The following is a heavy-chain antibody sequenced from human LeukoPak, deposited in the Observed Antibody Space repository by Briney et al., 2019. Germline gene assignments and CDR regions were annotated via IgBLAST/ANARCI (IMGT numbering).Heavy chain of an antibody. CDR1: GGSISSYY. V-gene: IGHV4-59*08. J-gene: IGHJ4*02. D-gene: IGHD3-10*01. CDR2: IYYSGST. Sequence: SETLSLTCTVSGGSISSYYWSWIRQPPAKGLEGIGYIYYSGSTNYNPSLKGRVTISVVTSKNQFSLKLSSVTAADTAVYYCARAPWSITHFDYWGQGTLVTVSS. CDR3: ARAPWSITHFDY.